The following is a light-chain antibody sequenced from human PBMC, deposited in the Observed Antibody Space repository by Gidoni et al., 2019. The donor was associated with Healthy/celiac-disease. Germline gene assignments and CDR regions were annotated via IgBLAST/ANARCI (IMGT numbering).Light chain of an antibody. J-gene: IGKJ5*01. CDR3: QQRSNWPIT. Sequence: VLTQTPATLSSSPGEGATLSCRASQSVSSYLAWYQQKPGQAPRLLIYDASNRATGIPARFSGSGSGTDFTLTISSLEPEDFAVYYCQQRSNWPITFGQGTRLEIK. CDR1: QSVSSY. CDR2: DAS. V-gene: IGKV3-11*01.